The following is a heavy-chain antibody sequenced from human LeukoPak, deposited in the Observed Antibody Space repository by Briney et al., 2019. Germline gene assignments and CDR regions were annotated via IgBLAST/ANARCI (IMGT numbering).Heavy chain of an antibody. Sequence: GGSLRLSCAASGFTFSSYEMNWVRQAPGKGLEWVSYISSSGSTIYYADSVKGRFTISRDNAKNSLYLQMNSLRAEDTAVYYCARKRCSGGSCYSGYFDYWGQGTLVTVSS. CDR3: ARKRCSGGSCYSGYFDY. CDR2: ISSSGSTI. J-gene: IGHJ4*02. D-gene: IGHD2-15*01. V-gene: IGHV3-48*03. CDR1: GFTFSSYE.